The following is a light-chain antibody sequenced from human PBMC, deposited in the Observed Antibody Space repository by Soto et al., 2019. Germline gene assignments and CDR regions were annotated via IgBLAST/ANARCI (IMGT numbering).Light chain of an antibody. Sequence: DIQMTQSPSTLSASVGDRVTITCRASQSISSWLAWYQQKPGKAPKLLIYDASSLESGVPSRFSGSGSGTEFALTISSLQPDDFATYYCQQYNSPYTFGQGTK. CDR1: QSISSW. CDR2: DAS. V-gene: IGKV1-5*01. J-gene: IGKJ2*01. CDR3: QQYNSPYT.